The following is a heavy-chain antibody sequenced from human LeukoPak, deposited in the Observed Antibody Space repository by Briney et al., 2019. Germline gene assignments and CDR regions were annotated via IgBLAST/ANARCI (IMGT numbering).Heavy chain of an antibody. CDR2: ISYDGSNK. D-gene: IGHD2-21*02. CDR3: ARDRSPPVTSYSFGY. J-gene: IGHJ4*02. V-gene: IGHV3-30-3*01. Sequence: PGRSLRLSCAASGFTFSSYAMHWVRQAPGKGLEWVAVISYDGSNKYYADSVKGRFTISRDNSKNTLYLQMNSLRAEDTAVYYCARDRSPPVTSYSFGYWGQGTLVTVSS. CDR1: GFTFSSYA.